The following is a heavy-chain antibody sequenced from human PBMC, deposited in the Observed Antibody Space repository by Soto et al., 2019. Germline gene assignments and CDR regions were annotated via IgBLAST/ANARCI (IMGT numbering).Heavy chain of an antibody. J-gene: IGHJ6*02. Sequence: LRLSCAASGFSFRSYGIHWVRQAPGKGLEWVAVISYDGSNKYYADSVKGRFTISRDNSKNKLSLQMYSLRPEDTAIYYCAKDVETGYCSSTSCYPHFYGVDVWGQGTTVTVSS. V-gene: IGHV3-30*18. D-gene: IGHD2-2*01. CDR3: AKDVETGYCSSTSCYPHFYGVDV. CDR1: GFSFRSYG. CDR2: ISYDGSNK.